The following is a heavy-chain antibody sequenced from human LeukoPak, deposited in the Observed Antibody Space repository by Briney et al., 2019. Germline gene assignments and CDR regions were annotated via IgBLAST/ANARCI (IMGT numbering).Heavy chain of an antibody. CDR1: GYTFSSYD. Sequence: ASVKVSSKASGYTFSSYDINWVRQATGQGLEWMGWMNPNSGNTGYAQKFQGRVTMTRNTSISTAYMELSSLRSEDTAVYYCARGPGIGYWAEEATAFDIWGQGTMVTVSS. J-gene: IGHJ3*02. V-gene: IGHV1-8*01. CDR3: ARGPGIGYWAEEATAFDI. D-gene: IGHD2-15*01. CDR2: MNPNSGNT.